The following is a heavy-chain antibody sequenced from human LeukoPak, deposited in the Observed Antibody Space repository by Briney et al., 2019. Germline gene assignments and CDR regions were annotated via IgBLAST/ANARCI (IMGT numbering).Heavy chain of an antibody. D-gene: IGHD3-22*01. J-gene: IGHJ4*02. V-gene: IGHV3-48*01. CDR2: ISSSSSTI. Sequence: GGSLRLSCAASGFTFSSYSMNWVRQAPGKGLEWVSYISSSSSTIYYADSVKGRFTISRDNAKNSLYLQMNSLRAEDTAVYYCARGPGSGYYGSYFDYWGQGTLVTVSS. CDR3: ARGPGSGYYGSYFDY. CDR1: GFTFSSYS.